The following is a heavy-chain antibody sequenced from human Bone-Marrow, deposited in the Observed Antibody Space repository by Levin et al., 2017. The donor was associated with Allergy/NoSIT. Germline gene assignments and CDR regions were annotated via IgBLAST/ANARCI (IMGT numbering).Heavy chain of an antibody. Sequence: GGSLRLSCAASGFTFSTSGLDWVRQAPGKGLEWVSSINDRSTHIYYAASVRGRFTISRDNAKNSLYLQMDSLRAEDTAVYYCARDVGPWNLDIWGRGTLVTVSS. J-gene: IGHJ2*01. CDR1: GFTFSTSG. V-gene: IGHV3-21*01. CDR3: ARDVGPWNLDI. CDR2: INDRSTHI. D-gene: IGHD1-26*01.